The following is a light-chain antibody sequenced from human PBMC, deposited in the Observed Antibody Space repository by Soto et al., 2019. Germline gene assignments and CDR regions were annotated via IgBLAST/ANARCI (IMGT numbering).Light chain of an antibody. CDR1: QSVSSSY. V-gene: IGKV3-20*01. Sequence: EIVLTQSPGTLSLSPGERATLSCRASQSVSSSYLAWYQQKPGQAPRLLIYGASSRATGIPDRFSGSGSETDFTLTISSLEPEDFAVYYCQQYGSSPPYTFGQGTKLEIK. J-gene: IGKJ2*01. CDR2: GAS. CDR3: QQYGSSPPYT.